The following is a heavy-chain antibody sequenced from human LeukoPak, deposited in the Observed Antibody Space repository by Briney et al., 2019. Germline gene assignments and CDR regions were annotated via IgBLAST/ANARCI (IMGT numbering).Heavy chain of an antibody. Sequence: GGSLRLSCAASGFTFSSYSMNWVRQAPGKGLEWVSYISSSSSTIYYVDSVKGRFTISRDNAKNSLYLQMNSLRAEDTAVYYCARSVVPSAIPFYCFDPWGQGTLVTGSS. V-gene: IGHV3-48*04. D-gene: IGHD2-2*01. CDR3: ARSVVPSAIPFYCFDP. CDR2: ISSSSSTI. J-gene: IGHJ5*02. CDR1: GFTFSSYS.